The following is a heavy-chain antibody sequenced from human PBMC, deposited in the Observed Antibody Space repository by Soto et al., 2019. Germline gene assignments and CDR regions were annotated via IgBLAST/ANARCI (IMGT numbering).Heavy chain of an antibody. CDR1: GGSISSSNW. V-gene: IGHV4-4*02. D-gene: IGHD6-19*01. CDR3: ARGPYSSGPAFDY. Sequence: SLTCAVSGGSISSSNWWSWVRQPPGKGLEWIGEIYHSGSTNYNPSLKSRVTISVDKSKNQFSLKLSSVTAADTAVYYCARGPYSSGPAFDYWGQGTLVTVSS. CDR2: IYHSGST. J-gene: IGHJ4*02.